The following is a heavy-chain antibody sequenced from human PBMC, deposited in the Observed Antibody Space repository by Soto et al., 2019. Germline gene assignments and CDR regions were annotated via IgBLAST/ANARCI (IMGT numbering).Heavy chain of an antibody. D-gene: IGHD6-13*01. CDR3: ARDSGVAAAGTGGYYYYYGMDV. V-gene: IGHV1-18*01. CDR1: GYTFTSYG. Sequence: QVQLVQSGAEVKKPGASVKVSCKASGYTFTSYGISWVRQAPGQGLEWMGWISAYNGNTNYAQKLQGRVTMTTDTSKSTAYMELRSLRSDDTAVYYCARDSGVAAAGTGGYYYYYGMDVWGQGTTVTVSS. J-gene: IGHJ6*02. CDR2: ISAYNGNT.